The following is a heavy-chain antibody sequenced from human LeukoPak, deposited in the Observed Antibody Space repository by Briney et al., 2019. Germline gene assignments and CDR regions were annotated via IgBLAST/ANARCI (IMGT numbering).Heavy chain of an antibody. Sequence: PWETLSLTCTVSGGSISSSRNYWGWIRQPPGMGLEWIGTIYYSGTAYYNPSLKSRVTISVDTSRNQFSLKLSSVTAADTAVYYCARVGSCNHGDDYWGQGTLVTVSS. D-gene: IGHD2-2*01. CDR3: ARVGSCNHGDDY. V-gene: IGHV4-39*07. J-gene: IGHJ4*02. CDR2: IYYSGTA. CDR1: GGSISSSRNY.